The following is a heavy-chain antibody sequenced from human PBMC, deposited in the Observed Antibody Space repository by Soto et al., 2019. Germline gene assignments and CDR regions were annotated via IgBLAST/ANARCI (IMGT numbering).Heavy chain of an antibody. V-gene: IGHV4-30-4*01. CDR3: ARVINWNYDLSATRYYYGMDV. D-gene: IGHD1-7*01. J-gene: IGHJ6*02. CDR1: GGSISSGDYY. Sequence: SETLSLTCTVSGGSISSGDYYWSWIRQPPGKGLEWIGYIYYSGSTYYNPSLKSRVTISVDTSKNQFSLKLSSVTAADTAVDYCARVINWNYDLSATRYYYGMDVWGQGTTVTVSS. CDR2: IYYSGST.